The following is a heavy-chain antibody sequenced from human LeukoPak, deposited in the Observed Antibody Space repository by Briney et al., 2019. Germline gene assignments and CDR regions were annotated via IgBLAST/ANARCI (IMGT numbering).Heavy chain of an antibody. CDR2: INHSGST. V-gene: IGHV4-34*01. CDR1: GGSFSGYY. Sequence: SETLSLTCAVYGGSFSGYYWSWIRQPPGKGLEWIGEINHSGSTNYNPSLKSRVTISVDTSKNQFSLKLSSVTAADTAVYYCARGDYGGDCYSVYYYYYMDVWGKGTTVTVSS. D-gene: IGHD2-21*02. CDR3: ARGDYGGDCYSVYYYYYMDV. J-gene: IGHJ6*03.